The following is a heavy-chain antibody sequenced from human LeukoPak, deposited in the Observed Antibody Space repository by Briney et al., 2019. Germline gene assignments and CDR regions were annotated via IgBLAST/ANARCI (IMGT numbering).Heavy chain of an antibody. CDR2: IKQDGSEK. CDR1: GFTFSSYW. Sequence: GGSLRLSCAASGFTFSSYWMSWVRQAPGKGLESVANIKQDGSEKNYVDSVKGRFTISRDNAKNSLDLQMNSLRGEDTAVYYCARAGGYASSWAYWGQGTLVTASS. CDR3: ARAGGYASSWAY. J-gene: IGHJ4*02. V-gene: IGHV3-7*01. D-gene: IGHD5-12*01.